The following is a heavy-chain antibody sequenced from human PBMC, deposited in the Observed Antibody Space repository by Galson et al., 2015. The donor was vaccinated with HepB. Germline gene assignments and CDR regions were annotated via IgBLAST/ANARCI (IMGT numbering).Heavy chain of an antibody. CDR3: AKEAFRCSNGRYWYFDL. V-gene: IGHV3-30*18. J-gene: IGHJ2*01. CDR1: EFTFSRYG. Sequence: SLRLSCAASEFTFSRYGMHWVRQAPGKGLEGVAVISYDGTKKYYEDSVKGRFTISRDNSKNTVSLQMNSLRADDTAVYFCAKEAFRCSNGRYWYFDLWGRGTLVTVSS. D-gene: IGHD6-19*01. CDR2: ISYDGTKK.